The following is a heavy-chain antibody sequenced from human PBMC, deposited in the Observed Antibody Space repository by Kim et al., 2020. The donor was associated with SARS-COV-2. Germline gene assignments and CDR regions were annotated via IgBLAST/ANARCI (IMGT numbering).Heavy chain of an antibody. CDR3: ARDLDPYGSGSRSGDY. V-gene: IGHV3-30*04. CDR1: GFTFSSYA. CDR2: ISYDGSNK. J-gene: IGHJ4*02. D-gene: IGHD3-10*01. Sequence: GGSLRLSCAASGFTFSSYAMHWVRQAPGKGLEWVAVISYDGSNKYYADSVKGRFTISRDNSKNTLYLQMNSLRAEDTAVYYCARDLDPYGSGSRSGDYWGQGTLVTVSS.